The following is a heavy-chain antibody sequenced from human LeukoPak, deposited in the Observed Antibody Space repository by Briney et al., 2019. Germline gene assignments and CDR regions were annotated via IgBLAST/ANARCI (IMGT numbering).Heavy chain of an antibody. CDR3: ARSREEGGYSYGYSLRYYYYMDV. CDR2: ISSSSSYI. J-gene: IGHJ6*03. CDR1: GFTFSNYS. Sequence: GGSLRLSCAASGFTFSNYSMNWVRQAPGKGLEWVSSISSSSSYIYYADSVKGRFTISRDNAKNSLYLQMNSLRAEDTAVYYCARSREEGGYSYGYSLRYYYYMDVWGKGTTVTVSS. D-gene: IGHD5-18*01. V-gene: IGHV3-21*01.